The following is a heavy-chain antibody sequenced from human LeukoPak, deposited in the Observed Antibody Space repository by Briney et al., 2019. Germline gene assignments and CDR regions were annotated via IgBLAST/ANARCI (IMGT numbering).Heavy chain of an antibody. V-gene: IGHV4-59*01. J-gene: IGHJ5*02. Sequence: SSETLSLTCTVSGGSISSYYWSWIRQPPGKGLEWIGYIYYSGSTKYNPSLKSRVTISVDTSKNQFSLKLSSVTAADTAVYYCAKSAFRFDPWGQGTLVTVSS. CDR1: GGSISSYY. CDR2: IYYSGST. CDR3: AKSAFRFDP. D-gene: IGHD2-15*01.